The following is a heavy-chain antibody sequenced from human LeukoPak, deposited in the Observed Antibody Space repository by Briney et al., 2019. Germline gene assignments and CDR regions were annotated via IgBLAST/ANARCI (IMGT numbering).Heavy chain of an antibody. CDR3: ARAPSHSGYDYNPHY. J-gene: IGHJ4*02. V-gene: IGHV3-30-3*01. CDR1: GFTFSSYA. Sequence: GGSLRLSCAASGFTFSSYAMHWVRQAPGKGLEWVAVILYDGSNKYYADSVKGRFTISRDNSKNTLYLQMNSLRPEDTAVYYCARAPSHSGYDYNPHYWGQGTLVTVSS. D-gene: IGHD5-12*01. CDR2: ILYDGSNK.